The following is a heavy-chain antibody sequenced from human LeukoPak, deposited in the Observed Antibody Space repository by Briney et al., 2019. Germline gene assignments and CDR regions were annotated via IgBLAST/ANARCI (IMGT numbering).Heavy chain of an antibody. V-gene: IGHV4-59*01. CDR2: IYYSGST. CDR1: GGSISSYY. D-gene: IGHD3-10*01. Sequence: PSETLSLTCIVSGGSISSYYWSWIRQPPGKGLEWIGYIYYSGSTNYNPSLKSRVTISVDTSKNQFSLKLSSVTAADTAVYYCAKRSYGSGSHDYWGQGTLVTVSS. J-gene: IGHJ4*02. CDR3: AKRSYGSGSHDY.